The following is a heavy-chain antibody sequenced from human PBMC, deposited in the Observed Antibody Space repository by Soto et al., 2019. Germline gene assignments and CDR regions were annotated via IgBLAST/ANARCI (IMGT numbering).Heavy chain of an antibody. J-gene: IGHJ6*02. Sequence: QVQLVQSGAEVKKPGASVKVSCKASGYTFTDYYLHWVRQAPGQGLEWMGWISPNSGGTYYAQKLQGRVTMTTDTSTSTAYMELRSLRSDDTAVYYCARVYRHGMDVWGQGTTVTVSS. CDR1: GYTFTDYY. CDR2: ISPNSGGT. CDR3: ARVYRHGMDV. D-gene: IGHD5-12*01. V-gene: IGHV1-2*02.